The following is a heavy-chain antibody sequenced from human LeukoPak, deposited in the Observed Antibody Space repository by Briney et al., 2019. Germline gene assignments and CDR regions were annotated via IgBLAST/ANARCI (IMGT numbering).Heavy chain of an antibody. CDR1: GGSISSYY. J-gene: IGHJ4*02. Sequence: SETLSLTCTVSGGSISSYYWSWIRQPPGKGLEWIGYIYYSGSTNYNPSLKSRVTISVDTSKNQFSLKLSSVTAADTAVYYCARVTSFYDFWSGPTSYFDYWGQGTLVTVSS. V-gene: IGHV4-59*01. D-gene: IGHD3-3*01. CDR2: IYYSGST. CDR3: ARVTSFYDFWSGPTSYFDY.